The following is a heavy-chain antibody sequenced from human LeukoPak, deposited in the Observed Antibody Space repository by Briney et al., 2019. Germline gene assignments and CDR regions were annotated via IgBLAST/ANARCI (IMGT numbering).Heavy chain of an antibody. CDR3: AREGRAAAAKGYYYYMDV. J-gene: IGHJ6*03. D-gene: IGHD6-13*01. CDR1: GGTFSSYA. Sequence: GASVKVSCKASGGTFSSYAISWVRQAPGQGLEWMGGIIPIFGTANYAQKFQGRVTMTRDMSTSTDYMELSSLRSEDTAVYYCAREGRAAAAKGYYYYMDVWGKGTTVTVSS. CDR2: IIPIFGTA. V-gene: IGHV1-69*05.